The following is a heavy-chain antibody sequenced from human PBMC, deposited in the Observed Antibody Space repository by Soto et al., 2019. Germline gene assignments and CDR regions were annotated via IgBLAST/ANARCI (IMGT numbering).Heavy chain of an antibody. V-gene: IGHV4-30-4*01. Sequence: SETLSLTCTVSGGSISSGDYYWSWIRQPPGKGLEWIGYIYYSGSTYYNPSLKSRVTISVDTSKNQFSLKLSSVTAADTAVYYCAGEYSSSPTSNWFDPWGQGTLVTVSS. J-gene: IGHJ5*02. D-gene: IGHD6-6*01. CDR2: IYYSGST. CDR3: AGEYSSSPTSNWFDP. CDR1: GGSISSGDYY.